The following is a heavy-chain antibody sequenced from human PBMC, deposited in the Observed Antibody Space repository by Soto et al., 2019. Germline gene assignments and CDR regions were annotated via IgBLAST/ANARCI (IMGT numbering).Heavy chain of an antibody. J-gene: IGHJ5*02. D-gene: IGHD6-19*01. CDR1: GFIFSSYG. CDR2: ISSNGGST. V-gene: IGHV3-64*01. Sequence: GGSLRLSCAASGFIFSSYGMYWVRQAPGKGLEYVSAISSNGGSTYYANSVKGRFTISRDNSKNTLYLQMGSLRPEDMAVYYCSRLIALAGRNWFDPWGQGTLVPVAS. CDR3: SRLIALAGRNWFDP.